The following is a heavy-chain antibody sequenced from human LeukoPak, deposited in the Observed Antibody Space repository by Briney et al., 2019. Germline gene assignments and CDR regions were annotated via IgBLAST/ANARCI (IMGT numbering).Heavy chain of an antibody. CDR1: GYTFASFG. Sequence: ASVKVSCKASGYTFASFGITWVRQAPGQGLEWMGWINTHNGDTNYAQKLQGRVTMTTDTSTSTAYMELRSLRSDDTAVYYCATLSGDTAMDTVDYWGQGTLVTVSS. CDR3: ATLSGDTAMDTVDY. J-gene: IGHJ4*02. CDR2: INTHNGDT. V-gene: IGHV1-18*01. D-gene: IGHD5-18*01.